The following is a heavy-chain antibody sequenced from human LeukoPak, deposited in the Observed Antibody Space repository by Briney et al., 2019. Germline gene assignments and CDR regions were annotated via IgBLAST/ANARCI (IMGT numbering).Heavy chain of an antibody. J-gene: IGHJ5*02. Sequence: GEPLKISCAGSGYSFTSYWIAWVRQMPGKGLEWMGIIYPGDSDTRYSPSFQGQVTISADKSISTAYLQWSSLKASDTAMYYCARHGGYCSSTSCYGFDPWGQGTQVTVSS. V-gene: IGHV5-51*01. CDR3: ARHGGYCSSTSCYGFDP. D-gene: IGHD2-2*01. CDR1: GYSFTSYW. CDR2: IYPGDSDT.